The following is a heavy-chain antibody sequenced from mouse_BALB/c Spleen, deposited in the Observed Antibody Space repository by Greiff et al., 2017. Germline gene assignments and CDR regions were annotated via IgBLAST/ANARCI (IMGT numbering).Heavy chain of an antibody. J-gene: IGHJ4*01. CDR2: INPYNDGT. CDR3: VYGNSLYAMDY. D-gene: IGHD2-1*01. CDR1: GYTFTSYV. V-gene: IGHV1-14*01. Sequence: LVESGPELVKPGASVKMSCKASGYTFTSYVMHWVKQKPGQGLEWIGYINPYNDGTKYNEKFKGKATLTSDKSSSTAYMELSSLTSEDSAVYYCVYGNSLYAMDYWGQGTSVTVSS.